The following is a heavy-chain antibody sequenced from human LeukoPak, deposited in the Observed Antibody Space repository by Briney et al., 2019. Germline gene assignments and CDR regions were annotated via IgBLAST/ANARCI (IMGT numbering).Heavy chain of an antibody. J-gene: IGHJ4*02. CDR1: GYTFTGYY. CDR3: ARDFEEMATITDY. CDR2: INPNSGGT. V-gene: IGHV1-2*02. D-gene: IGHD5-24*01. Sequence: GASVKVSCKASGYTFTGYYMHWVRQAPGQGLEWMGWINPNSGGTNYAQKFQGRVTMTRDTSISTAYMELSRLRSDDTAVYYCARDFEEMATITDYWGQGTLVTVSS.